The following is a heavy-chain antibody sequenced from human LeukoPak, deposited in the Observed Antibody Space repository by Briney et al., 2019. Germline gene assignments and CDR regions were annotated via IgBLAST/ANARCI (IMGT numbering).Heavy chain of an antibody. V-gene: IGHV4-59*08. CDR3: ARHKNGGSFPLDS. CDR1: GDSIRSYY. D-gene: IGHD1-26*01. CDR2: IYSSGST. J-gene: IGHJ4*02. Sequence: SETLSLTCTVSGDSIRSYYWGWIRQPPGRGLEFIGYIYSSGSTSYNPSLKSRVTISVDTSKNQFSLKLSSVTAADTAVYYCARHKNGGSFPLDSWGQGTLVTVSS.